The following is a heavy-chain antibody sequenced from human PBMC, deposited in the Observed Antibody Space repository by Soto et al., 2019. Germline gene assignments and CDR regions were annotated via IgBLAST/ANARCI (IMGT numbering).Heavy chain of an antibody. V-gene: IGHV1-46*01. D-gene: IGHD2-2*01. CDR2: INPSGGST. J-gene: IGHJ4*02. Sequence: GAPVKVSCKASGYTFTSYYMHWVRQAPGQGLEWMGIINPSGGSTSYAQKFQGRVTMTRDTSTSTVYMELSSLRSEDTAVYYCATEGHINDLPPGMAPPYCSSTSCHAGIDYWGQGTLVTVSS. CDR1: GYTFTSYY. CDR3: ATEGHINDLPPGMAPPYCSSTSCHAGIDY.